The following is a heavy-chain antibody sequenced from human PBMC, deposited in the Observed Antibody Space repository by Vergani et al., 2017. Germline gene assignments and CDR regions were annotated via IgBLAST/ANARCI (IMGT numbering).Heavy chain of an antibody. Sequence: QVQLVESGGGVVQPGRSLRLSCAASGFTFNQYGMHWVRQAPGKGLAGVAVTWYDGNNKQYADSVKGRFTISRDNSKSTMFLQMNSLRDEDTGVYYCAGDLRLLYNRFDPWGQGTLVTVSS. V-gene: IGHV3-33*01. CDR2: TWYDGNNK. CDR1: GFTFNQYG. D-gene: IGHD1-14*01. CDR3: AGDLRLLYNRFDP. J-gene: IGHJ5*02.